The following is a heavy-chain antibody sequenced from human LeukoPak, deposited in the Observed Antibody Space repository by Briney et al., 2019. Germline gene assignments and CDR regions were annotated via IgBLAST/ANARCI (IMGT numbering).Heavy chain of an antibody. D-gene: IGHD3-10*01. CDR3: VRDANYGAARPNDSLDF. CDR1: GYTLSHHW. CDR2: IRQDGGEQ. V-gene: IGHV3-7*01. Sequence: GGSLRLSCEVSGYTLSHHWMTWVRQAPGKGLEYVANIRQDGGEQLYVDAVKRRFTISRDNAKNSVYLQMNSLRAEDTAVYYCVRDANYGAARPNDSLDFWGQGTMVTVSS. J-gene: IGHJ3*01.